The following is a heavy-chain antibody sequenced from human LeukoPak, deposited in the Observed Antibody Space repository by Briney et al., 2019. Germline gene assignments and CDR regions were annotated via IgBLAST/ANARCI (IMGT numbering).Heavy chain of an antibody. Sequence: SETLPLTCTVSGASMSRGPYFWGWIRQSPGKGLEWIGSISSGGKSYYNPSLKSRVSLSEDMSKNQFSLKLKSVTAADSAVYYCARSPYRTSWYFYGDWFDPWGQGALVTVSS. D-gene: IGHD6-13*01. V-gene: IGHV4-39*07. J-gene: IGHJ5*02. CDR3: ARSPYRTSWYFYGDWFDP. CDR1: GASMSRGPYF. CDR2: ISSGGKS.